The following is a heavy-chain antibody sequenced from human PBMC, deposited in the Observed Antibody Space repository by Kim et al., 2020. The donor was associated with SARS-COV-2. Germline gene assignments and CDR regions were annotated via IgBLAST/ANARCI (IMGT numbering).Heavy chain of an antibody. V-gene: IGHV1-46*01. J-gene: IGHJ1*01. D-gene: IGHD1-1*01. CDR3: ARAPDGNGDLET. Sequence: ASVKVSCKTPGNTFASFFIHWVRQAPGQGLEWMGLINLGGGRTNFAQIFQGRMSMTTDTSTTTVFMDLSSLTSDDTAVYYCARAPDGNGDLETWGQGTLV. CDR1: GNTFASFF. CDR2: INLGGGRT.